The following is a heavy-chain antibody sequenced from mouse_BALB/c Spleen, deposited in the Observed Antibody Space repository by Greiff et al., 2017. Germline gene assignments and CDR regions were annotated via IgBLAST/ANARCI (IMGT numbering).Heavy chain of an antibody. CDR1: GFSLTGYG. J-gene: IGHJ2*01. D-gene: IGHD2-12*01. CDR2: IWGDGST. V-gene: IGHV2-3*01. Sequence: VKLVESGPGLVAPSQSLSITCTVSGFSLTGYGVNWVRQPPGKGLEWLGVIWGDGSTNYHSALISRLSISKDNSKSQVFFKMNSLQAADTAIYYCARNCYHVFDYWGQGTTLTVSS. CDR3: ARNCYHVFDY.